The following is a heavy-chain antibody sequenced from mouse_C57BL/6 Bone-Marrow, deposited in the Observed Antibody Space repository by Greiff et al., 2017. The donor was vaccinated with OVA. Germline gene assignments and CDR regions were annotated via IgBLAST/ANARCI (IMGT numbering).Heavy chain of an antibody. J-gene: IGHJ1*03. D-gene: IGHD2-1*01. CDR3: ARVLYGNYWYFDV. V-gene: IGHV1-76*01. CDR1: GYTFTDYY. CDR2: IYPGSGNT. Sequence: QVQLQQSGAELVRPGASVKLSCKASGYTFTDYYINWVKQRPGQGLEWIARIYPGSGNTYYNEKFKGKATLTAEKSSSTAYMQLSSLTSEDSAVYFCARVLYGNYWYFDVGGTGPTVTVSS.